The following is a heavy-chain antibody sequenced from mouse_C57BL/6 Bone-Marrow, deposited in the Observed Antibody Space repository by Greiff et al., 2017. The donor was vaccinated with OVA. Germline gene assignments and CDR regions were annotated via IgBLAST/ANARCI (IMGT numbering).Heavy chain of an antibody. CDR3: ARWDYDSRY. CDR1: GYAFSSSW. V-gene: IGHV1-82*01. J-gene: IGHJ4*01. D-gene: IGHD2-4*01. CDR2: IYPGAGDT. Sequence: QVQLKQSGPELVKPGASVKISSKASGYAFSSSWMNWVKQRPGKGLEWIGRIYPGAGDTNYNGKFKGKATLTADKSSSTAYMQLSSLTSEDSAVYFCARWDYDSRYWGQGTSVTVSS.